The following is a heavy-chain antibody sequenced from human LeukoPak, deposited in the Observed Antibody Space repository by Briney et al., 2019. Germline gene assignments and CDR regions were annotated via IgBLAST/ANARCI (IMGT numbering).Heavy chain of an antibody. Sequence: SETLSLTCTVSGGSISSYYWSWIRQPPGKGLEWIGYIYTSGSTNYNPSLKSRVTISVDTSKNQFSLKLSSVTAADTAVYYCARRGDYDFRNYYYYYMDVWGKGTTVTVSS. V-gene: IGHV4-4*09. D-gene: IGHD3-3*01. J-gene: IGHJ6*03. CDR2: IYTSGST. CDR3: ARRGDYDFRNYYYYYMDV. CDR1: GGSISSYY.